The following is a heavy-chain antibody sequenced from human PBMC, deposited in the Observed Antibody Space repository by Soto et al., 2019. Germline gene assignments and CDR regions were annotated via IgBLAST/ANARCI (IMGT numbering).Heavy chain of an antibody. CDR1: GGTFNRYA. J-gene: IGHJ2*01. V-gene: IGHV1-69*12. CDR2: ITPMFGIG. Sequence: QVQLVQSGAEVKKPGSSVKVSCKASGGTFNRYAISWLRQAPGQGPEWMGGITPMFGIGNYAQKFQGRVTITADESTTXVHMELRRLTCEDTAVYYCAQTLGSAVAGPGRFDLWGRGTRVIVSS. D-gene: IGHD6-19*01. CDR3: AQTLGSAVAGPGRFDL.